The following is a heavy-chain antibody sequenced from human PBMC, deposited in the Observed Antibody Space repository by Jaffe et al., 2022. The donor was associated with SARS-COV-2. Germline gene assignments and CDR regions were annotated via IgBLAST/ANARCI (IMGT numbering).Heavy chain of an antibody. V-gene: IGHV3-30-3*01. D-gene: IGHD2-2*01. Sequence: QVQLVESGGGVVQPGTSLRLSCAASGFTFSSYAMHWVRQAPGKGLEWVAVISYEGSNKFYADSVKGRFTISRDNSKNTLYLQVNSLRAEDTAVYYCAGDRGIVVLPSTMLSHYYGMDAWGQGTTVTVTS. CDR2: ISYEGSNK. CDR1: GFTFSSYA. J-gene: IGHJ6*02. CDR3: AGDRGIVVLPSTMLSHYYGMDA.